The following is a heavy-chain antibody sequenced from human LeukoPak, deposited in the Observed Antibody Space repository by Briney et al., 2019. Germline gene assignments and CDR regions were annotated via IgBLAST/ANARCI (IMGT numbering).Heavy chain of an antibody. D-gene: IGHD6-13*01. J-gene: IGHJ4*02. Sequence: ASVKVSCKASGYTFTIHHIQWVRQAPGQGLEWMGWINNNSGGTTYSQKFQGRITMTRDPSITTAYMELSSLRSDDTAVYYCARDYSTSSWDNWGQGILVTVSS. CDR3: ARDYSTSSWDN. V-gene: IGHV1-2*02. CDR2: INNNSGGT. CDR1: GYTFTIHH.